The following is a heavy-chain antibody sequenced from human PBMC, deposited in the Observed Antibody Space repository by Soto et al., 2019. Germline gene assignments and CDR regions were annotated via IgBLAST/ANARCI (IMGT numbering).Heavy chain of an antibody. D-gene: IGHD6-19*01. CDR1: GYSFTSYW. V-gene: IGHV5-10-1*01. J-gene: IGHJ6*02. Sequence: PGESLKISCKGSGYSFTSYWNSWVRQMPGKGLEWMGRIDPSDSYTNYSPSFQGHVTISADKSISTAYLQWSSLKASDTAMYYCARLRSAVAGTRYYYYGMDVWGQGTTVTVS. CDR3: ARLRSAVAGTRYYYYGMDV. CDR2: IDPSDSYT.